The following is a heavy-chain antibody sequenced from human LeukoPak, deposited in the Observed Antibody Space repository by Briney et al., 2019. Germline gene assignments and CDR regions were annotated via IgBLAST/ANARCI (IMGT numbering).Heavy chain of an antibody. CDR3: TTPVVPAEFDY. Sequence: GGSLSLSCAASGFTLSNAWMSWFRKAQGKGLDWVGRIKSKTDGGTTDYAAPVKGRFTISRDHSKNTLYLQMNSLKTEDTAVYYCTTPVVPAEFDYWGQGTLVTVSS. J-gene: IGHJ4*02. CDR2: IKSKTDGGTT. D-gene: IGHD2-2*01. CDR1: GFTLSNAW. V-gene: IGHV3-15*01.